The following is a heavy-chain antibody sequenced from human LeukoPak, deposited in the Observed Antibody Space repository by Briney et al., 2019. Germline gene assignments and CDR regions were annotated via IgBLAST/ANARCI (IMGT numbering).Heavy chain of an antibody. CDR3: ARGRGDGRTY. D-gene: IGHD3-16*01. CDR1: GGSISSYY. J-gene: IGHJ4*02. Sequence: NPSETLSLTCTVSGGSISSYYWSWIRQPPGKGVEWIGYIYYSGSTNYNPSPKSRVTISVDTSKNQFSLKLSSVTAADTAVYYCARGRGDGRTYWGQGTLVTVSS. V-gene: IGHV4-59*01. CDR2: IYYSGST.